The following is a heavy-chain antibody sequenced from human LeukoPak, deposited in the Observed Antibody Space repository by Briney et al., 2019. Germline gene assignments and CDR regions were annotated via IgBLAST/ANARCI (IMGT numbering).Heavy chain of an antibody. Sequence: SETLSLTCTVSVGSISSYYWSWIRQPPGKGLEWIGYIYYSGSTNYNPSLKSRVTISVDTSKNQFSLKLSSVTAADTAVYYCASQMATNDYWGQGTLVTVSS. J-gene: IGHJ4*02. CDR3: ASQMATNDY. CDR2: IYYSGST. CDR1: VGSISSYY. D-gene: IGHD5-24*01. V-gene: IGHV4-59*01.